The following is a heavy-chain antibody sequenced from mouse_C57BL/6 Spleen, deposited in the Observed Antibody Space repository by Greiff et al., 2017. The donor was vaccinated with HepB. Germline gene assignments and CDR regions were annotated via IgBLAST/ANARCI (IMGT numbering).Heavy chain of an antibody. V-gene: IGHV5-6*01. J-gene: IGHJ2*01. CDR3: ARHGVVGSSPYYFDY. D-gene: IGHD1-1*01. CDR1: GFTFSSYG. Sequence: EVQVVESGGDLVKPGGSLKLSCAASGFTFSSYGMSWVRQTPDKRLEWVATISSGGSYTYYPDSVKGRFTISRDNAKNTLYLQMSSLKSEDTAMYYCARHGVVGSSPYYFDYWGQGTTLTVSS. CDR2: ISSGGSYT.